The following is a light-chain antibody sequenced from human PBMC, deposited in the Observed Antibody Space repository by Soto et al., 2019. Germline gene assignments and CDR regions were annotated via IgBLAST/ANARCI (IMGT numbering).Light chain of an antibody. CDR3: QVWDSSSDHPSVV. Sequence: SYELTQPPSVSVAPGKTARITCGGNNIGSKSVHWDQQKPGQAPVLVIYYDSDRPSGIPERFSGSNSGNTATLTISRVEAGDEDDYYCQVWDSSSDHPSVVFGGGTKLTVL. V-gene: IGLV3-21*04. CDR2: YDS. J-gene: IGLJ2*01. CDR1: NIGSKS.